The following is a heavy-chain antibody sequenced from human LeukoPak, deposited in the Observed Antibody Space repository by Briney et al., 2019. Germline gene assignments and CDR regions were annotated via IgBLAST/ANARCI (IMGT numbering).Heavy chain of an antibody. CDR2: IYYSGST. CDR1: GGSISSGDYY. Sequence: SQTLSLTCTVSGGSISSGDYYSSWIRPPPRKGLEWIVSIYYSGSTYYNPSLKSRVTISVDTSKNQFSLKLSPVTAADTAVYYCARVLVGYNWNYDAHYYRDVWGKGTTVTVSS. CDR3: ARVLVGYNWNYDAHYYRDV. V-gene: IGHV4-30-4*08. D-gene: IGHD1-7*01. J-gene: IGHJ6*03.